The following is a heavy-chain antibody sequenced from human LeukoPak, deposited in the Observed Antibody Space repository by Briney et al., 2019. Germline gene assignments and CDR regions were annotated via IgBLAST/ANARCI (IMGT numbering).Heavy chain of an antibody. J-gene: IGHJ4*02. Sequence: SETLSLTCAVYGGSFSVYYWSWIRQPPGKGLEWIGEINHSGSTNYNPYLKSRVTISVDTSKNQFSLNVSSVTAADTAVYYCARERYYDSSGFDYRGQGTLVTVSS. CDR3: ARERYYDSSGFDY. D-gene: IGHD3-22*01. CDR2: INHSGST. CDR1: GGSFSVYY. V-gene: IGHV4-34*01.